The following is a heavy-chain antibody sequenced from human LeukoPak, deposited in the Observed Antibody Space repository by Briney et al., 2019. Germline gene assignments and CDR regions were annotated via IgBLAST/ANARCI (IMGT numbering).Heavy chain of an antibody. J-gene: IGHJ4*02. V-gene: IGHV3-74*01. D-gene: IGHD2-21*02. CDR1: GFTLSGSW. Sequence: PGGSLRLSCVASGFTLSGSWMHWVRQAPGKGLVWVARINSDGRSTTYADSVKGRFTISRDNAKNTLYLQMNSLRAEDTAEYHCARATSRVVTIETWGRGTAVTVSS. CDR2: INSDGRST. CDR3: ARATSRVVTIET.